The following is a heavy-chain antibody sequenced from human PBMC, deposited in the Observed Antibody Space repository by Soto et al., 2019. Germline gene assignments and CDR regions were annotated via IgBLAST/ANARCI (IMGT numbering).Heavy chain of an antibody. CDR2: IIPISSTT. CDR1: GGNFITFA. D-gene: IGHD7-27*01. CDR3: AKKLGSDPFGSYGLDV. V-gene: IGHV1-69*01. J-gene: IGHJ6*02. Sequence: QVELVQSGAEVKKPGSSVKVSCKASGGNFITFAISWVRQAPGQGLEWMGEIIPISSTTKSAHKFQDRVTMSADGASSTVHMELHSLKSEDTAIYFCAKKLGSDPFGSYGLDVWGQGTTVTVSS.